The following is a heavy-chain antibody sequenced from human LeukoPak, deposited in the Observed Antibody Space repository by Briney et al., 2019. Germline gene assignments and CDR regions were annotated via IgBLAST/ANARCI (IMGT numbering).Heavy chain of an antibody. CDR1: GYSFTTYW. J-gene: IGHJ3*02. V-gene: IGHV5-51*01. CDR2: IFPADSDT. CDR3: ARWVTADRGKKDAFDI. Sequence: GESLRISCKASGYSFTTYWIGWVRQMPGKGLEWMGIIFPADSDTRYCPSFQGQVTVSVDKSITTAYLQWSSLKASDTAMYYCARWVTADRGKKDAFDIWGQGTMVTVSS. D-gene: IGHD2-21*02.